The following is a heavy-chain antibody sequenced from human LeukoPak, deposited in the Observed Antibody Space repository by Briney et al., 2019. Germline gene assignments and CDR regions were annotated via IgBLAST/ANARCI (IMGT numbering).Heavy chain of an antibody. CDR1: GGSISSYY. V-gene: IGHV4-59*01. CDR2: IYYSGST. D-gene: IGHD5-24*01. J-gene: IGHJ3*02. CDR3: ASRRDDYNALRAFDI. Sequence: SETLSLTCTVSGGSISSYYWSWIRQPPGKGLEWIGYIYYSGSTNYNPSLKSRVTISVDTSKNQFSLKLSSVTAADTAVYYCASRRDDYNALRAFDIWGQGTMVTVSS.